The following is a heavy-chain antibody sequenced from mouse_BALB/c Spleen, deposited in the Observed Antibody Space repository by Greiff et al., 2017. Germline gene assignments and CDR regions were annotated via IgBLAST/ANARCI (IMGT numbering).Heavy chain of an antibody. CDR1: GYSITSGYY. J-gene: IGHJ2*01. CDR3: ARADYYGSSYFDN. D-gene: IGHD1-1*01. Sequence: ESGPGLVKPSQSLSLTCSVTGYSITSGYYWNWIRQFPGNKLEWMGYISYDGSNNYNPSLKNRISITRDTSKNQFFLKLNSVTTEDTATYNCARADYYGSSYFDNRGQGTTLTVSP. V-gene: IGHV3-6*02. CDR2: ISYDGSN.